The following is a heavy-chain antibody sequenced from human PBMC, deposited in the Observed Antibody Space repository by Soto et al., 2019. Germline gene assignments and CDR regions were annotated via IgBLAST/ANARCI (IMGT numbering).Heavy chain of an antibody. J-gene: IGHJ5*02. CDR2: IYYSGST. CDR1: CCSISCYY. V-gene: IGHV4-59*08. CDR3: ARHHDP. Sequence: SETLFLTLTFSCCSISCYYWSWIRQPPGKGLEWIGYIYYSGSTNYNPSLKSRVTISVDTSKNQFSLKLSSVTAADTAVYYCARHHDPWGQGTLVTVSS.